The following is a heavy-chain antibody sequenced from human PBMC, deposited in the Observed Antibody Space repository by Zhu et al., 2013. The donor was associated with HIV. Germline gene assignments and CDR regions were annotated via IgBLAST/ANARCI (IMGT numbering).Heavy chain of an antibody. CDR2: INPYNGDT. J-gene: IGHJ4*02. D-gene: IGHD6-13*01. CDR3: ARDHSAAARPGFDY. CDR1: GYTFTSYA. V-gene: IGHV1-18*01. Sequence: QVHLVQSGPELKKPGASVRVSCKASGYTFTSYALAWVRQAPGQGLEWMGWINPYNGDTKYARRFQGRVTMSTDTSTNTAYMEVRTLRSDDTAVYFCARDHSAAARPGFDYSGPGNPSPPSP.